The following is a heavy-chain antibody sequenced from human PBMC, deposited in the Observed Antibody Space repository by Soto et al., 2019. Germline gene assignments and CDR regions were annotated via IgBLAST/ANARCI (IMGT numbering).Heavy chain of an antibody. V-gene: IGHV5-51*01. D-gene: IGHD6-19*01. J-gene: IGHJ6*02. CDR1: GYSFTSYW. Sequence: GESLKISCKGSGYSFTSYWIGWVRQMPGKGLEWMGIIYPGDSDTRYSPSFQGQVTISADKSISTAYLQWSSLKASDTAMYYCARHLRSGYYYYYGMDFWGQGTTVTVSS. CDR3: ARHLRSGYYYYYGMDF. CDR2: IYPGDSDT.